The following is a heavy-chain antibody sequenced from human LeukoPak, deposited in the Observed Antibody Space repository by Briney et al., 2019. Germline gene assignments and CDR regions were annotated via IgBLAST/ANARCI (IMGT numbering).Heavy chain of an antibody. Sequence: GGSLRLSCAASGFTFSSYGMHWVRQAPGKGLEWVSAISGSGGSTYYADSVKGRFTISRDNSKNTLYLQMNSLRAEDTAVYYCAKERGYFDWLLYLFDYWGQGTLVTVSS. CDR3: AKERGYFDWLLYLFDY. J-gene: IGHJ4*02. D-gene: IGHD3-9*01. CDR1: GFTFSSYG. V-gene: IGHV3-23*01. CDR2: ISGSGGST.